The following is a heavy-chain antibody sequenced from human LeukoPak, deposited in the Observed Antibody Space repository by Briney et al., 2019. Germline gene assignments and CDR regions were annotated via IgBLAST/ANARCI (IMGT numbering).Heavy chain of an antibody. CDR3: ARDLHGGPPEGWFDP. CDR1: GFTLSSYA. D-gene: IGHD1-14*01. CDR2: ISYDGSNK. J-gene: IGHJ5*02. V-gene: IGHV3-30-3*01. Sequence: PGGSLRLSCAASGFTLSSYAMSWVRQAPGKGLEWVAVISYDGSNKYYADSVKGRFTISRDNSKNTLYLQMNSLRAEDTAVYYCARDLHGGPPEGWFDPWGQGTLVTVSS.